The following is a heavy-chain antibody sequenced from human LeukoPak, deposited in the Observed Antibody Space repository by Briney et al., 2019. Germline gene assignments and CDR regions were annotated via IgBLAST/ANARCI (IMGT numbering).Heavy chain of an antibody. Sequence: PGGSLRLSCAASGFTFSNYWITWVRQAPGKGLEWVANIKQDGSETYYVDSVRGRFTISRDNAKNSLYLQMNSLRAEDTAVYYGAREISSWYRTEGRFEPWGQGTLVTVSS. V-gene: IGHV3-7*01. J-gene: IGHJ5*02. CDR2: IKQDGSET. CDR1: GFTFSNYW. CDR3: AREISSWYRTEGRFEP. D-gene: IGHD6-13*01.